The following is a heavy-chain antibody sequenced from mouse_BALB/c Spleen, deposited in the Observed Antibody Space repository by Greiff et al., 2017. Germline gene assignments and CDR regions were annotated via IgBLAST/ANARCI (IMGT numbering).Heavy chain of an antibody. J-gene: IGHJ4*01. D-gene: IGHD1-1*01. V-gene: IGHV5-12-1*01. CDR3: ARQGTTVVATDYAMDY. Sequence: EVKLMESGGGLVKPGGSLKLSCAASGFAFSSYDMSWVRQTPEKRLEWVAYISSGGGSTYYPDTVKGRFTISRDNAKNTLYLQMSSLKSEDTAMYYCARQGTTVVATDYAMDYWGQGTSVTVSS. CDR2: ISSGGGST. CDR1: GFAFSSYD.